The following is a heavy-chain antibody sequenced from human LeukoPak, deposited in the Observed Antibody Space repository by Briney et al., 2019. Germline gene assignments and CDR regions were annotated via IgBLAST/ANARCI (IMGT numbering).Heavy chain of an antibody. V-gene: IGHV1-8*01. CDR3: ARGRGYSYGYVDYFDY. D-gene: IGHD5-18*01. CDR1: GYTFTSYD. CDR2: MNPNSGNT. J-gene: IGHJ4*02. Sequence: ASVKVSCKASGYTFTSYDINWVRQATGQGPEWMGWMNPNSGNTGYAQKFQGRVTMTRNTSISTAYMELSSLRSEDTAVYYCARGRGYSYGYVDYFDYWGRGTLVTVSA.